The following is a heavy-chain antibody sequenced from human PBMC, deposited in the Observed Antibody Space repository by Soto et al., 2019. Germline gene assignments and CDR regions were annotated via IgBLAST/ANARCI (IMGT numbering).Heavy chain of an antibody. CDR3: ARDQVGATHNCFDY. J-gene: IGHJ4*02. CDR1: GFTFSSYA. Sequence: QVQLVESGGGVVQPGRSLRLSCAASGFTFSSYAMHWVRQAPGKGLEWVAVISYDGSNKYYADSVKGRFTISRDNSKNTLYLQMNSLRAEDTAVYYCARDQVGATHNCFDYWGQGTLVTVSS. V-gene: IGHV3-30-3*01. D-gene: IGHD1-26*01. CDR2: ISYDGSNK.